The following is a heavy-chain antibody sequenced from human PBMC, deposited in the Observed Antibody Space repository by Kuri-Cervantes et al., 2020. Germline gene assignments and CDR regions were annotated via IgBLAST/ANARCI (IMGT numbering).Heavy chain of an antibody. D-gene: IGHD3-3*01. CDR3: ARARSSSGGYYTYGLGVWSYYYYGMDV. J-gene: IGHJ6*02. CDR1: GFTFSSYD. V-gene: IGHV3-13*01. Sequence: GESLKISCAASGFTFSSYDMHWVRQATGKGLEWVSAIGTAGDTYYPGSVKGRFTISRENAKNSLYLQRNSLRAGDTAVYYCARARSSSGGYYTYGLGVWSYYYYGMDVWGQGTTGTGS. CDR2: IGTAGDT.